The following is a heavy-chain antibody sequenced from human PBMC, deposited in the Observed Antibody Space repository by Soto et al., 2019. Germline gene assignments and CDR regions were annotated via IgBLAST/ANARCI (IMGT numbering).Heavy chain of an antibody. V-gene: IGHV4-34*01. CDR2: INHSGST. Sequence: KSSETLSLTCAVYGGSFSGYYWSWIRQPPGKGLEWIGEINHSGSTNYNPSLKSRVTISVDTSKNQFSLKLSSVTAADTAVYYCARGSEDSSGYYFDYWGQGTLVTVSS. D-gene: IGHD3-22*01. CDR3: ARGSEDSSGYYFDY. CDR1: GGSFSGYY. J-gene: IGHJ4*02.